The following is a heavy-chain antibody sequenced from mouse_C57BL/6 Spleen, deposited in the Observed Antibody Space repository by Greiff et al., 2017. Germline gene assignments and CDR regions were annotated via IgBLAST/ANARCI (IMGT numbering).Heavy chain of an antibody. V-gene: IGHV1-81*01. J-gene: IGHJ3*01. CDR3: ARGGYYGSSYEAWFAY. CDR2: IYPRSGNT. D-gene: IGHD1-1*01. CDR1: GYTFTSYG. Sequence: QVQLQQSGAELARPGASVKLSCKASGYTFTSYGISWVKQRTGQGLEWIGEIYPRSGNTYYNEKFKGKATLTADNSSSTAYMELRSLTSEDSAVYFCARGGYYGSSYEAWFAYWGQGTLVTVSA.